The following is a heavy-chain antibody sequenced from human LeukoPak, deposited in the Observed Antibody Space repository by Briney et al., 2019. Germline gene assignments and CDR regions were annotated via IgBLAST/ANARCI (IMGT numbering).Heavy chain of an antibody. CDR2: ISADDGNI. CDR3: ARRGHYGARIMGFDY. J-gene: IGHJ4*02. Sequence: ASGKVSCKASVHTFTSYGVGGVRRAPGEGLEGRGWISADDGNIIGAQKLKGRVTVTSETSTSRAYMDVRSRRSVYTPVEYWARRGHYGARIMGFDYWGQGTLVTVSS. V-gene: IGHV1-18*01. CDR1: VHTFTSYG. D-gene: IGHD4-17*01.